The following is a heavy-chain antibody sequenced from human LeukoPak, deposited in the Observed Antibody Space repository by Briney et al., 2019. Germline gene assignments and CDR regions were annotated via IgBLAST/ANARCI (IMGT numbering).Heavy chain of an antibody. CDR1: GFTFSDYY. J-gene: IGHJ3*02. CDR2: ISSSSSYT. Sequence: SAGSLRLSCAASGFTFSDYYMSWIPQAPGKGLEWVTYISSSSSYTNYADPVKGRFTISRDNAKNSLYLQMNSLRAEDTAVYYCAREGYGDYVNAFDIWGQGTMVTVSS. V-gene: IGHV3-11*05. CDR3: AREGYGDYVNAFDI. D-gene: IGHD4-17*01.